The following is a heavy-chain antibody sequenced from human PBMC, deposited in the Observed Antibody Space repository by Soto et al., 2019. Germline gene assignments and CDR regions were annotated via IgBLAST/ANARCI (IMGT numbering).Heavy chain of an antibody. J-gene: IGHJ4*02. V-gene: IGHV3-74*01. D-gene: IGHD1-26*01. CDR2: MNSDGRNT. CDR3: ATSTGGVSNGPTTY. Sequence: EVQLVESGGALVQPGGSLRLSCAASGFTFSNYWMHWVRQAPGKGLVWISRMNSDGRNTVYADAVKGRFTISRDNAKNTLYLQMHSLRVEDTAVYYWATSTGGVSNGPTTYWGQGTMVTVSS. CDR1: GFTFSNYW.